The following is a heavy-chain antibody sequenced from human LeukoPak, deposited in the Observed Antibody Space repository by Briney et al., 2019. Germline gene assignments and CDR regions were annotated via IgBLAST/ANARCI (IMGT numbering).Heavy chain of an antibody. CDR1: GFTFDDYG. D-gene: IGHD3-10*01. CDR3: AREYYGSGSYYNVGY. V-gene: IGHV3-20*04. CDR2: INWSGGRT. J-gene: IGHJ4*02. Sequence: GGSLTLSCAASGFTFDDYGMSWVRQAPGKGLEWVSGINWSGGRTGYADSVKGRFTISRDNAKKSLYVQMNSLIAEDTALYYCAREYYGSGSYYNVGYWGQGTLVTVSS.